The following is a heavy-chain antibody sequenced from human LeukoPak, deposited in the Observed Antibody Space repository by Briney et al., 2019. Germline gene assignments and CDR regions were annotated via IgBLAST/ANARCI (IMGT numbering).Heavy chain of an antibody. CDR2: ISGSGGGT. D-gene: IGHD1-26*01. CDR1: GFTFSTYA. V-gene: IGHV3-23*01. J-gene: IGHJ4*02. CDR3: AKERATTTTFDY. Sequence: GSLRLSCAASGFTFSTYAMSWVRQAPGKGLEWVSLISGSGGGTYYANSVRGRFTISRDSSKNTLYLQMDSLRTEDTAVYYCAKERATTTTFDYWGQGTLITVSS.